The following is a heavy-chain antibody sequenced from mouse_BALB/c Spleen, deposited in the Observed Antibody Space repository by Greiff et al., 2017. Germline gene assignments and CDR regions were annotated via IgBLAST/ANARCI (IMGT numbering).Heavy chain of an antibody. Sequence: VQGVESGPGLVAPSQSLSITCTVSGFSLTSYGVHWVRQPPGKGLEWLGVIWAGGSTNYNSALMSRLSISKDNSKSQVFLKMNSLQTDDTAMYYCARDGTTVVDSWFAYWGQGTLVTVSA. V-gene: IGHV2-9*02. CDR3: ARDGTTVVDSWFAY. D-gene: IGHD1-1*01. CDR2: IWAGGST. J-gene: IGHJ3*01. CDR1: GFSLTSYG.